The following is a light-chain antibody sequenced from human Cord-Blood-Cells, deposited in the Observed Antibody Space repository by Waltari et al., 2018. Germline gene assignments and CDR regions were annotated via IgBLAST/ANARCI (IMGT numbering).Light chain of an antibody. J-gene: IGLJ2*01. V-gene: IGLV2-14*01. CDR2: EVS. CDR3: SSYTSSSTVV. Sequence: QSALTQPASVSGSPGQSITISCTGTSSDVGGYKYVSWYQQHPGKAPKLMIYEVSNRPLGVSNRFSGSKSGNTASLTISGLQAEDEADYYCSSYTSSSTVVFGGGTKLTVL. CDR1: SSDVGGYKY.